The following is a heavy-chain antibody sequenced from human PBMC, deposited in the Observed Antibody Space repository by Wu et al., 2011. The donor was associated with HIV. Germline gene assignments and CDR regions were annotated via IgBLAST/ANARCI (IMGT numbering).Heavy chain of an antibody. CDR2: IDIDGSTR. J-gene: IGHJ4*02. Sequence: NNYWMRLGTASVQGRGVMWVSRIDIDGSTRDYADSVKGRFTISRDNAKNTLYLHMNSLRGEDTAVYYCTRDAVLYSNSWYDLFGYWGQGTLVTVSS. CDR3: TRDAVLYSNSWYDLFGY. D-gene: IGHD6-13*01. CDR1: NNYW. V-gene: IGHV3-74*01.